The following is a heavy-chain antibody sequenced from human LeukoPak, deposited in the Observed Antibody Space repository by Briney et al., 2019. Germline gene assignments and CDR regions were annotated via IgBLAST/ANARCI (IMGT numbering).Heavy chain of an antibody. CDR2: INSDGSST. Sequence: GGSLRLSCAASGFTFDDYTMHWVRQAPGKGLVWVSRINSDGSSTSYADSVKGRFTISRDNAKNTLYLQMNSLRAEDTAVYYCARVLPAGELPYGMDVWGQGTTVTVSS. V-gene: IGHV3-74*01. CDR1: GFTFDDYT. D-gene: IGHD3-10*01. J-gene: IGHJ6*02. CDR3: ARVLPAGELPYGMDV.